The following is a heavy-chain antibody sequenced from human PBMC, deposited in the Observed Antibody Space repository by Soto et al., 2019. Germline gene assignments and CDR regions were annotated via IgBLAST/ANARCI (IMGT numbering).Heavy chain of an antibody. Sequence: QVQLVQSGAEVKKPGASVKVSCKASGYTFTSYAMHWVRQAPGQRLEWMGWINAGNGNTKYSQKFQGRVTITRDTSXSXXYMELSSLRSEDTAVYYCARQWELPANLYCYGMDVWGQGTTVTVSS. CDR3: ARQWELPANLYCYGMDV. V-gene: IGHV1-3*01. CDR2: INAGNGNT. J-gene: IGHJ6*02. CDR1: GYTFTSYA. D-gene: IGHD1-26*01.